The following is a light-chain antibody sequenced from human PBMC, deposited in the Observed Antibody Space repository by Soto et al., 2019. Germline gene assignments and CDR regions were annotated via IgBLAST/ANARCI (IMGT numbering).Light chain of an antibody. J-gene: IGLJ1*01. V-gene: IGLV2-14*01. CDR1: SSDVGGYNF. CDR2: DVT. Sequence: QCVLTQPASVSGSPGQSITISCTGTSSDVGGYNFVSWYQQHPDKAPKLMIYDVTNRPSGVSNRFSGSKSGNTASLTISGLQAEDKADYYCSSYTSISTYVFGTGTKVTVL. CDR3: SSYTSISTYV.